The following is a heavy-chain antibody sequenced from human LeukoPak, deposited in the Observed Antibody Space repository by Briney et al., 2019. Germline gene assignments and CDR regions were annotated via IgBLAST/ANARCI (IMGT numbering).Heavy chain of an antibody. D-gene: IGHD2-15*01. CDR3: ARDKAVVAFDY. Sequence: PGRSLRLSCAASGFTFSSYAMHWVRQAPGKGLEWVAVISYDGSNKYYADSVKGQFTISRDNSKNTLYLQVNSLRAEDTAVYYCARDKAVVAFDYWGQGTLVTVSS. CDR2: ISYDGSNK. J-gene: IGHJ4*02. CDR1: GFTFSSYA. V-gene: IGHV3-30-3*01.